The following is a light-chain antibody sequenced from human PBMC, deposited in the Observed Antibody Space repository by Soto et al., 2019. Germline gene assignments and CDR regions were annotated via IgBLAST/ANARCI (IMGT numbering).Light chain of an antibody. J-gene: IGKJ4*01. Sequence: EIVLTQSPATLSLSPGERATLSCRASQSVSSYLAWYQQKPGQAPRLLIYDASNRATGIPARFSGSGSGTDFTLTISSLEPEDFAVYYCQQRSNWPRGLTFGGGTKVELK. V-gene: IGKV3-11*01. CDR1: QSVSSY. CDR2: DAS. CDR3: QQRSNWPRGLT.